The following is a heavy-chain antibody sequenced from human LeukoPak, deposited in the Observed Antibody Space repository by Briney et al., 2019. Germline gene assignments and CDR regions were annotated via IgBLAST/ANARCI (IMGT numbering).Heavy chain of an antibody. D-gene: IGHD3-10*01. CDR1: GFTFSGHW. J-gene: IGHJ4*02. Sequence: GGSLRLYCAASGFTFSGHWMSWVRQAPGKGLEWVANTDQDGSKKNYVDSVKGRFTISRDNAKNSLYLQMNSLRAEDTAVYYCARPTMVRGVIITEYFDYWGQGTLVTVSS. V-gene: IGHV3-7*01. CDR2: TDQDGSKK. CDR3: ARPTMVRGVIITEYFDY.